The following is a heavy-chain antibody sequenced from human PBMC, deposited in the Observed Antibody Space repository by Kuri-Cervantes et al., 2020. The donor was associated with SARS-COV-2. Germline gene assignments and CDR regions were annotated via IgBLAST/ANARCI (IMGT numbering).Heavy chain of an antibody. D-gene: IGHD3-3*01. J-gene: IGHJ6*03. CDR2: ISSSGDTI. CDR3: ASDFDDLYYYYYMDV. V-gene: IGHV3-11*04. Sequence: GESLKISCAASGFTFSDYYMSWIRQAPGKGLECVSYISSSGDTIYYADSVRGRFTICRDNAENSLYLQMNSLRAEDTAVYYCASDFDDLYYYYYMDVWGKGTTVTVSS. CDR1: GFTFSDYY.